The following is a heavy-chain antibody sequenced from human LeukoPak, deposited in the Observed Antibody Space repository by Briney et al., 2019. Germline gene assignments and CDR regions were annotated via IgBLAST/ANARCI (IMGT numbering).Heavy chain of an antibody. CDR3: ARFHYYDSSGYYLYGFDI. V-gene: IGHV3-30-3*01. J-gene: IGHJ3*02. CDR1: GFIFSTSA. Sequence: GGSLRLSCAASGFIFSTSAMHWVGQAPGKGLEWVAVISYDGSNKYYADSVKGRFTISRDNSKSTLSLQMNSLRAEDTAVYYCARFHYYDSSGYYLYGFDIWGQGTMVTVSS. D-gene: IGHD3-22*01. CDR2: ISYDGSNK.